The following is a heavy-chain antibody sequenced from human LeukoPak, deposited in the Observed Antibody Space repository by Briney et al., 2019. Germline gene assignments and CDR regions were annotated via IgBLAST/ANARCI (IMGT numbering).Heavy chain of an antibody. J-gene: IGHJ4*02. CDR3: VGDPGDY. CDR1: GFTFSSYG. CDR2: IKHDGTEK. Sequence: GGSLRLSCAASGFTFSSYGMHWVRQAPGKGLEWVAHIKHDGTEKYYVDSVKGRSTISRDNAKNSLYLQMDTLRAEDTAVYYCVGDPGDYWGQGTLVTVSS. V-gene: IGHV3-7*01.